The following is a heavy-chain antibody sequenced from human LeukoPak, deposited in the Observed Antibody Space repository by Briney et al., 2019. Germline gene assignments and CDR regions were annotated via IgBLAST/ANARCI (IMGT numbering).Heavy chain of an antibody. J-gene: IGHJ3*02. V-gene: IGHV1-69*05. CDR3: ARGPGGVLEWLFYAFDI. Sequence: SVKVSCKASGGTFSSYAISWVRQAPGQGLEWMGGIIPIFGTANYAQKFQGRVTITTDESTSTAYMELSSLRSEDTAVYYCARGPGGVLEWLFYAFDIWGQGTMVAVSS. D-gene: IGHD3-3*01. CDR1: GGTFSSYA. CDR2: IIPIFGTA.